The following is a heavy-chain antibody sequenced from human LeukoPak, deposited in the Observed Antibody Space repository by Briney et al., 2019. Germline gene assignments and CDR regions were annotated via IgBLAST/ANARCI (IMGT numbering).Heavy chain of an antibody. J-gene: IGHJ4*02. CDR2: IYYSGST. D-gene: IGHD6-13*01. Sequence: SETLSLTCTVSGGSISSSSYYWGWIRQPPGKGLEWIGSIYYSGSTYYNPSLESRVTISVDTSKNQFSLKLSSVTAADTAVYYCARVGIAAAGPENWGQGTLVTVSS. V-gene: IGHV4-39*01. CDR1: GGSISSSSYY. CDR3: ARVGIAAAGPEN.